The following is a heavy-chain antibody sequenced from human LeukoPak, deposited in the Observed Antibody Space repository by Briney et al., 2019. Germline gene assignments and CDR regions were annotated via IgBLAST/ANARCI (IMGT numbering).Heavy chain of an antibody. CDR1: GFTFSNYA. CDR2: ISYDGSNK. D-gene: IGHD4-23*01. J-gene: IGHJ4*02. Sequence: GTSLRLSCAASGFTFSNYAMRWVRQAPGKGLEWVSLISYDGSNKYYADSVKGRFTISRDNSKNTLYLQMSSLRAEDTAVYYCARDHYGGKYFDYWGQGTLVTVSS. V-gene: IGHV3-30*04. CDR3: ARDHYGGKYFDY.